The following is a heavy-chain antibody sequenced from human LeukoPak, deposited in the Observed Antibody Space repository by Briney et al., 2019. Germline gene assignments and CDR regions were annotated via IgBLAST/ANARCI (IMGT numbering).Heavy chain of an antibody. V-gene: IGHV4-59*08. J-gene: IGHJ6*03. Sequence: NPSETLSLTCTVSGGSISSYYWSWIRQPRGKGLEWIGHIYYSGSTNYNPSLKSRVTISVDTSKNQFSLKLSSVTAADTAVYYCARHPTGYSSSWFHYYYYMDVWGKGTTVTVSS. D-gene: IGHD6-13*01. CDR3: ARHPTGYSSSWFHYYYYMDV. CDR2: IYYSGST. CDR1: GGSISSYY.